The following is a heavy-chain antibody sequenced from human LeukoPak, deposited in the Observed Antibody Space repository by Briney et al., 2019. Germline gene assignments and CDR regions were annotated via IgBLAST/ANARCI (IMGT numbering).Heavy chain of an antibody. CDR3: AKDFVGPGGF. Sequence: PGGSLRLSCAASGFTFSSYGMHWVRQAPGKGLEWVAVISYDGSNKYYADSVKGRFTISRDNSKNTLYLQMNSLRAEDTAVYYCAKDFVGPGGFWGQGTLVTVSS. CDR1: GFTFSSYG. CDR2: ISYDGSNK. J-gene: IGHJ4*02. V-gene: IGHV3-30*18. D-gene: IGHD3-16*01.